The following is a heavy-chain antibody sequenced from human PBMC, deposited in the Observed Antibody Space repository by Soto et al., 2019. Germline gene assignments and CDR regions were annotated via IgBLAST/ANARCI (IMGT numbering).Heavy chain of an antibody. CDR1: GGSVSSNGYS. J-gene: IGHJ5*02. Sequence: PSETLSLTCTVSGGSVSSNGYSWSWVRQPPGKGLEWIGNIYSNGNTYYNPSLKSRVTISVDRSKNQFSLKLSSVTAADTAVYYCARVPDRWGQGTLVTVSS. CDR2: IYSNGNT. CDR3: ARVPDR. V-gene: IGHV4-39*07. D-gene: IGHD2-2*01.